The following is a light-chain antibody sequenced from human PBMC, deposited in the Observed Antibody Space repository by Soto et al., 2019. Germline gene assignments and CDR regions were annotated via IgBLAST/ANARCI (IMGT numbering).Light chain of an antibody. Sequence: IQMTQSPSSLPASVGDKISITCRASQSISSYLSWYQQKPGKAPKLLIYGASNLQSGVPSRFSGSGSETGFTLTISSLQPEDFATYYCQQSYSAPRTFGQGTKLEIK. V-gene: IGKV1-39*01. CDR2: GAS. J-gene: IGKJ2*01. CDR3: QQSYSAPRT. CDR1: QSISSY.